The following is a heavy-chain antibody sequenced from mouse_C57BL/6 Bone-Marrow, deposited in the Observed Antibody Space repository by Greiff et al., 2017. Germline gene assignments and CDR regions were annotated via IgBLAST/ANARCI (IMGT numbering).Heavy chain of an antibody. CDR2: IDPENGDT. V-gene: IGHV14-4*01. D-gene: IGHD1-1*01. J-gene: IGHJ3*01. Sequence: EVNVVESGAELVRPGASVKLSCTASGFNIKDDYMHWVKQRPEQGLEWIGWIDPENGDTEYASKFQGKATITADTSSNTAYLQLSSLTSEDTAVYYCTGVLLRYWFAYWGQGTLVTVSA. CDR3: TGVLLRYWFAY. CDR1: GFNIKDDY.